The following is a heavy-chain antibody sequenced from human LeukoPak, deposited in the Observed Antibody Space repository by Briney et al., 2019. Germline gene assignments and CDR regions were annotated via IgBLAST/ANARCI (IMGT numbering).Heavy chain of an antibody. CDR3: ARPVYYDFWSGYPSGAFDI. D-gene: IGHD3-3*01. J-gene: IGHJ3*02. V-gene: IGHV4-59*12. Sequence: SETLSLTCTVSGGSISSYYWSWIRQPPGKGLEWIGYIYHSGSTYYNPSLKSRVTISVDRSKNQFSLKLSSVTAADTAVYYCARPVYYDFWSGYPSGAFDIWGQGTMVTVSS. CDR1: GGSISSYY. CDR2: IYHSGST.